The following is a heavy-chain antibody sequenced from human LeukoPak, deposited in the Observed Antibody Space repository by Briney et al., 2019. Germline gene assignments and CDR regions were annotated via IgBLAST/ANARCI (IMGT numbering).Heavy chain of an antibody. D-gene: IGHD2-2*01. CDR3: ARAGTSWAFDY. CDR2: IWYDGSNK. V-gene: IGHV3-33*01. CDR1: GFTFNNYG. Sequence: GRSLRLSCAASGFTFNNYGMHWVRQAPGKGLEWVAVIWYDGSNKYYADSVKGRFTISRDNSKNTLCLQMNSLRAEDTAVYYCARAGTSWAFDYWGQGILVTVSS. J-gene: IGHJ4*02.